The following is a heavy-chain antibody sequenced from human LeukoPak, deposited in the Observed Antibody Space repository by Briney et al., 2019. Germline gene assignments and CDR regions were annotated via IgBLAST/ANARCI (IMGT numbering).Heavy chain of an antibody. CDR1: GFTFSTYW. V-gene: IGHV3-74*01. J-gene: IGHJ4*02. CDR3: ARASIAASYIDY. CDR2: VNGDGSST. Sequence: GGSLRLSCAASGFTFSTYWMHWVRQAPGKGLVWVSRVNGDGSSTNYADSVKGRFTISRNNAKNTLYLQMNSLRAEDTAVYYCARASIAASYIDYWGQGTLVTVSS. D-gene: IGHD6-6*01.